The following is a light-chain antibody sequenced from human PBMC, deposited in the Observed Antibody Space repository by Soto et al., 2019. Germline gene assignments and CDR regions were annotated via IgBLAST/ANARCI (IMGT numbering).Light chain of an antibody. CDR1: SSDIGYHNR. CDR3: SSFASSATLV. CDR2: EVS. J-gene: IGLJ3*02. V-gene: IGLV2-18*02. Sequence: QSVLTQPPSVSGSPGQSVTISCTGTSSDIGYHNRVSWYQQPPGTAPKLMIYEVSTRYSGVPDRFSGSKSGNTASLTISGLQAEAEADYYCSSFASSATLVFGGGTKLTVL.